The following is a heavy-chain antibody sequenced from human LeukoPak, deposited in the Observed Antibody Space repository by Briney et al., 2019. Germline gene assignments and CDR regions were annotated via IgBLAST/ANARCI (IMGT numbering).Heavy chain of an antibody. J-gene: IGHJ4*02. Sequence: GGSLRLSCAASGFTFSSYAMSWVRQAPGKGLEWGSAISGGGDSTYYADSVQGRFTIPRDNSKNTLYLQMNSLRAEDTAVYYCAKHEGYSYGLEYFDYWGQGTLVTVSS. D-gene: IGHD5-18*01. CDR1: GFTFSSYA. CDR3: AKHEGYSYGLEYFDY. CDR2: ISGGGDST. V-gene: IGHV3-23*01.